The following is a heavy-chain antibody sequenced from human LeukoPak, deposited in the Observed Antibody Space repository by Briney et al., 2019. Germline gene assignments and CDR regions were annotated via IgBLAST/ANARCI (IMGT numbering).Heavy chain of an antibody. V-gene: IGHV4-30-4*01. CDR2: IYYSGST. Sequence: PSETLSLTCTVSGGSISSCDYYWSWIRQPPGKGLVWYGYIYYSGSTYYNPSLNSRVTISVDTSKNQFSLKLSSVTAADTAVYYCARGPFADGYKVGYYFDYWGQGTLVTVSS. D-gene: IGHD5-24*01. CDR1: GGSISSCDYY. J-gene: IGHJ4*02. CDR3: ARGPFADGYKVGYYFDY.